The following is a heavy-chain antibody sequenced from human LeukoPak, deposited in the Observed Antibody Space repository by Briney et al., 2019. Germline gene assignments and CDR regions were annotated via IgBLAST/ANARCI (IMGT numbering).Heavy chain of an antibody. CDR1: GGSFSGYY. CDR3: ASIVVVPAAAPRDY. D-gene: IGHD2-2*01. J-gene: IGHJ4*02. V-gene: IGHV4-34*01. CDR2: INHSGST. Sequence: SETLSLTCAVYGGSFSGYYWSWIRQPPGKGLEWIGEINHSGSTNYNPCLKSRVTISVDTSKNQFSLKLSSVTAADTAVYYCASIVVVPAAAPRDYWGQGTLVTVSS.